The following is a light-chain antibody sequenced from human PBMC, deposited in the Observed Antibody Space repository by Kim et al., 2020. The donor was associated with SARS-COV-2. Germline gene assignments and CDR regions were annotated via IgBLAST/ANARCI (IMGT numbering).Light chain of an antibody. Sequence: TLSESVGGAATITCRDGLSISSWLGWYQQKPGKAPKLLIYKASSLESGVPARFSGSGSGTEFSLTISSLQPDDFATYYCKQSGRTFCQGTKVDIK. CDR2: KAS. CDR1: LSISSW. CDR3: KQSGRT. J-gene: IGKJ1*01. V-gene: IGKV1-5*03.